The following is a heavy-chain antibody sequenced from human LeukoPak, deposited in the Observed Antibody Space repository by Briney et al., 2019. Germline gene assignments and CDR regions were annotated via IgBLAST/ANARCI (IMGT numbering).Heavy chain of an antibody. CDR1: GFTFSDSW. CDR2: MNQDGSAK. J-gene: IGHJ6*02. V-gene: IGHV3-7*01. CDR3: ATYTHWVAGDV. D-gene: IGHD3-16*01. Sequence: PGGSLRLSCAASGFTFSDSWMSWFRQAPGKGLKWVANMNQDGSAKGYVDSVKGRFTISRDNARNSLYLQMSSLRPEDTAVYYCATYTHWVAGDVWGQGTTVTVSS.